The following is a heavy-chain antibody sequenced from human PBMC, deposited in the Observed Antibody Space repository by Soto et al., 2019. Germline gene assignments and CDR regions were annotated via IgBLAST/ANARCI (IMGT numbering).Heavy chain of an antibody. J-gene: IGHJ4*02. Sequence: SETLSLTCTVSGGSISSGGYYCSWILHHPGKGLEWIGYIYYSGSTYYNPSLKSRVTISVDTSKNQFSLKLSSVTAADTAVYYCARGAAGIPTGSPFEYWGQGTLVTVSS. CDR1: GGSISSGGYY. V-gene: IGHV4-31*03. CDR2: IYYSGST. D-gene: IGHD6-13*01. CDR3: ARGAAGIPTGSPFEY.